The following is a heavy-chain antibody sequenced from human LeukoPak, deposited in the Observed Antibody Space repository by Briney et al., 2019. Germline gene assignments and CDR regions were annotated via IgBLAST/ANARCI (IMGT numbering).Heavy chain of an antibody. CDR1: GFTFSNYA. V-gene: IGHV3-23*01. Sequence: PGGSLRLSCAASGFTFSNYAMSWVRQAPGKGLEWVSGISGSGDYTYYADSLKGRFTISRDNSKNTLYLQTNSLRAEDTALYYCAKDLTYYYGLGSSTNAFDIWGQGTMVTVSS. J-gene: IGHJ3*02. CDR3: AKDLTYYYGLGSSTNAFDI. D-gene: IGHD3-10*01. CDR2: ISGSGDYT.